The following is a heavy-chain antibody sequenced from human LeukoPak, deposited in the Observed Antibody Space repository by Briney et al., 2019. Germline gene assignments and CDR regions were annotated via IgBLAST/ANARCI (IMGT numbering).Heavy chain of an antibody. V-gene: IGHV3-53*01. CDR1: GFTVSSNY. Sequence: QPGGSLRLSCAASGFTVSSNYMSWVRQAPGKGLEWVSVIYSGGSTYYADSVKGRFTISRDNSKNTLYLQMNSLRAEDTAVYYCARATSLYYYGMDVWGQGTTVTVSS. J-gene: IGHJ6*02. CDR2: IYSGGST. CDR3: ARATSLYYYGMDV.